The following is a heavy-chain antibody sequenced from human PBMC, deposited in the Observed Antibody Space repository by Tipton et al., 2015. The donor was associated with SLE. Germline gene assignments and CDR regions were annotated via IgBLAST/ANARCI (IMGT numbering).Heavy chain of an antibody. CDR1: GGSFIGYY. Sequence: TLSLTCAVYGGSFIGYYCSWIRQPPGKGLEWIGEINHSGSTNYNPSLKSRVTISVDTSKNQFSLKLSSVTAADTAVYYCARGNHDDMDVWGKGTTVTVSS. V-gene: IGHV4-34*01. D-gene: IGHD1-14*01. J-gene: IGHJ6*03. CDR3: ARGNHDDMDV. CDR2: INHSGST.